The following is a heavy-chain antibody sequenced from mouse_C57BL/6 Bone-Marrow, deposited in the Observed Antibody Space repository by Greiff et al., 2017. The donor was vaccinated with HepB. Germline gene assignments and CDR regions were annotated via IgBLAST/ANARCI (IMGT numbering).Heavy chain of an antibody. CDR3: AKDRYYYGSTYWYFDV. J-gene: IGHJ1*03. CDR2: IWGGGST. CDR1: GFSFTSYG. V-gene: IGHV2-9*01. D-gene: IGHD1-1*01. Sequence: VKLVESGPGLVAPSQSLSITCTVSGFSFTSYGVDWVRQPPGKGLEWLGVIWGGGSTNYNSALMSRLSISKDNSKSQVFLKMNSLQTDDTAMYYCAKDRYYYGSTYWYFDVWGTGTTVTVSS.